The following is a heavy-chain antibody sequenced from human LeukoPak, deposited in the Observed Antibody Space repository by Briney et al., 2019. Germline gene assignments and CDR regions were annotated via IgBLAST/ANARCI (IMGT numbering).Heavy chain of an antibody. CDR3: ARLKVGYDFWSGFLSWYFQH. J-gene: IGHJ1*01. D-gene: IGHD3-3*01. V-gene: IGHV4-34*01. CDR1: GGSFSGYY. CDR2: INHSGST. Sequence: PSETLSLTCAVYGGSFSGYYWSWIRQPPGKGLEWIGEINHSGSTNYNPSLKSRVTISVDTSKNQFSLKLSSVTAADTAVYYCARLKVGYDFWSGFLSWYFQHWGQGTLVTVSS.